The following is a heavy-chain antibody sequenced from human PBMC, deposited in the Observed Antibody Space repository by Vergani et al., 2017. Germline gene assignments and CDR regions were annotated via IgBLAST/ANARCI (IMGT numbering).Heavy chain of an antibody. CDR1: GFTFSSYA. V-gene: IGHV3-23*01. Sequence: EVQLLESGGGLVQPGGSLRLSCAASGFTFSSYAMSWVRQAPGKGLEWVSAISGSGGSTYYADSVKGRFTISRDNSKNTLYLQMNSLRAEDTAVYYCARSIRPQGYYYYYMDVWGKGTTVTVSS. CDR3: ARSIRPQGYYYYYMDV. CDR2: ISGSGGST. D-gene: IGHD1-14*01. J-gene: IGHJ6*03.